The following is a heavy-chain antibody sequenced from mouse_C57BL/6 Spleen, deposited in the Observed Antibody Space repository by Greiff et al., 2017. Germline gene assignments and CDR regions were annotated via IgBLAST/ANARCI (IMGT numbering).Heavy chain of an antibody. J-gene: IGHJ4*01. CDR2: ISSGGSYT. V-gene: IGHV5-6*01. CDR3: ARQEDLLWFYAMDY. CDR1: GSTFSSYG. Sequence: EVKVVESGGDLVKPGGSLKLSCAASGSTFSSYGMSWVRQTPDKRLEWVATISSGGSYTYYPASVKGRVTISRDNAKNTLYLQLSSLKSEDTAMYYWARQEDLLWFYAMDYGGQGTSVTVSS. D-gene: IGHD2-2*01.